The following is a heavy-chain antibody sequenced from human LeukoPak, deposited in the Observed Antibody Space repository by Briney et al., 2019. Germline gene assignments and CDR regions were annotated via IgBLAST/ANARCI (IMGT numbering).Heavy chain of an antibody. Sequence: GGSLTLSCAASGFTFSSYWMHWVRQPPGKGLMWVSRINSDGSRTTYADSVRGRFTISRDNAKSTLYLQMNSLRAEDTAVYYCARVRDDYTYFDCWGQGTLVIVSS. V-gene: IGHV3-74*01. CDR1: GFTFSSYW. CDR3: ARVRDDYTYFDC. D-gene: IGHD4-11*01. J-gene: IGHJ4*02. CDR2: INSDGSRT.